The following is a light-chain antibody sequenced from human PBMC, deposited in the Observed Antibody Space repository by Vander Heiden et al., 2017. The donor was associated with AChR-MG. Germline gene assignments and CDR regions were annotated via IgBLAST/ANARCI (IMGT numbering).Light chain of an antibody. V-gene: IGLV3-19*01. CDR2: GKK. CDR3: NSRDSSGNHLRV. CDR1: SLRSYY. Sequence: SSALTQDPAVSVALGQTVRITRHGYSLRSYYASWYQQKPGQVPVLVIYGKKNRASGIPERVTGSSSGNTASFTITGAQAEDEADYYCNSRDSSGNHLRVFGGGTKLTVL. J-gene: IGLJ3*02.